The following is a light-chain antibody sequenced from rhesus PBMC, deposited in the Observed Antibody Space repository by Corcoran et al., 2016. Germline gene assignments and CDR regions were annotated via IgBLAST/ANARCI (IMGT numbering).Light chain of an antibody. Sequence: DIQMTQSPSSLSASVGDRVTITCRASQGISKWLAWYQQKPGKAPKPLVYRASNLETGVPSRFSGSGSGTEFTLTISSLQPEDIETYYYQQHDNSPLTFGGGTKVELK. CDR3: QQHDNSPLT. CDR2: RAS. J-gene: IGKJ4*01. V-gene: IGKV1-69*01. CDR1: QGISKW.